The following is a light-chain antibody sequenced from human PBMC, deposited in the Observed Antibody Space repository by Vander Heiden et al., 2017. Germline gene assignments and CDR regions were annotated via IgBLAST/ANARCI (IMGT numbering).Light chain of an antibody. CDR1: QSVSVN. CDR2: AAS. V-gene: IGKV3-15*01. Sequence: QLPATLSLSPGEIAPPPCTASQSVSVNSAWYQQKPGQAPRLLIYAASTRATGIPARFSGSGSGTEFTLTISSLQSEDFAVYYCQQYNNWPVTFGGGTKVEIK. J-gene: IGKJ4*01. CDR3: QQYNNWPVT.